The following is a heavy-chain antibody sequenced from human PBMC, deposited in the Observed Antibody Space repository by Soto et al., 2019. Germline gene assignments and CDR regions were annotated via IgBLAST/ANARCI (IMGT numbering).Heavy chain of an antibody. CDR1: GFTFSSDS. CDR2: ISSSSRYI. V-gene: IGHV3-21*01. J-gene: IGHJ4*02. CDR3: ARSDGPRPCHY. Sequence: GRSPRLCCAASGFTFSSDSMNWVRQAPGKGLEWVSSISSSSRYIYYADSVKGRFTISRDNAKNSLYLQMNSLRAEDTAVYYCARSDGPRPCHYWGQGTLVTVSS.